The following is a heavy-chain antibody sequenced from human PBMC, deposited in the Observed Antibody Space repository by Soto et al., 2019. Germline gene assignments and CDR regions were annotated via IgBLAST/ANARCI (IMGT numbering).Heavy chain of an antibody. D-gene: IGHD5-12*01. V-gene: IGHV1-69*01. CDR3: AREGSGYNF. CDR2: IIPVFGRP. Sequence: QVQLVQSGAELKKPGSSVKVSCKASGGTFSSFGISWVRQAPGQGLEWMGGIIPVFGRPNYAQRFRGRLTITADESTNTSYMELIDLGSEDTAVYYCAREGSGYNFWGQGTQVTVSS. J-gene: IGHJ1*01. CDR1: GGTFSSFG.